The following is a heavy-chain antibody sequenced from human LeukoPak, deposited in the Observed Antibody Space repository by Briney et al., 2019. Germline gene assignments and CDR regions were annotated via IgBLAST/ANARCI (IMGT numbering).Heavy chain of an antibody. Sequence: GGSLRLSCAASGFTFSSYAMSWVRQAPGKGLEWVSAISGSGGSTYYADSVKGRFTISRDNSKNTLYLQMNSLRAEDTAVYYCARSTGSRYYYMDVWGKGTTVTVSS. D-gene: IGHD1-14*01. V-gene: IGHV3-23*01. CDR1: GFTFSSYA. CDR2: ISGSGGST. CDR3: ARSTGSRYYYMDV. J-gene: IGHJ6*03.